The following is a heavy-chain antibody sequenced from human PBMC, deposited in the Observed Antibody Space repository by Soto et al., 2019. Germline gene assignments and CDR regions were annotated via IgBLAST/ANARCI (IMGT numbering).Heavy chain of an antibody. D-gene: IGHD3-3*01. Sequence: QVLLVQSGAEVKKPGSSVKISCKASGGSFGNSAINWVRQTPGQGLEGLGGFIPVYRTLNYAQKFQGRVTITADESTCTAYMPLNSLASNDTAVYYCATGVIWIGYFTVDSWGQGARVTVSS. J-gene: IGHJ4*02. V-gene: IGHV1-69*01. CDR1: GGSFGNSA. CDR3: ATGVIWIGYFTVDS. CDR2: FIPVYRTL.